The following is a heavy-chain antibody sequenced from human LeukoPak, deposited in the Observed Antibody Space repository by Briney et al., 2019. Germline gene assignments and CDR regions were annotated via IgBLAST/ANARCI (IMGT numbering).Heavy chain of an antibody. Sequence: SGTLSLTCAVSGGSISSSNWWSWVRQPPGKGLEWIGEIYHSGSTNYNPSLKSRVTISVDKSKNQFSLKLSSVTAADTAVYYCAREGVMITFGGVIARNFDYWGQGTLVTVSS. CDR3: AREGVMITFGGVIARNFDY. CDR1: GGSISSSNW. D-gene: IGHD3-16*02. V-gene: IGHV4-4*02. J-gene: IGHJ4*02. CDR2: IYHSGST.